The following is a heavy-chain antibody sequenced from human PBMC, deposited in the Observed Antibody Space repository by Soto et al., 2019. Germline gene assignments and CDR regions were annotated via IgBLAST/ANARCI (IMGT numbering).Heavy chain of an antibody. Sequence: EVQLLESGGGLVQPGGSLRLSCAASGFTFSSYAMSWVRQAPGKGLEWVSAISGSGGSTYYADSVKGRFTISRDNSKSTLYLRMNSLIAEDTAVYYCAGSSDWYAWFDPWGQGTLVTVSS. D-gene: IGHD6-19*01. CDR3: AGSSDWYAWFDP. CDR1: GFTFSSYA. CDR2: ISGSGGST. V-gene: IGHV3-23*01. J-gene: IGHJ5*02.